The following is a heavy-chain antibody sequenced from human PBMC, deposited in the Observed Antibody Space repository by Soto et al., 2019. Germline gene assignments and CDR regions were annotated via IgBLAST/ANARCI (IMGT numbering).Heavy chain of an antibody. CDR1: GFPFSSYG. CDR2: IWYDGSNK. CDR3: AKGGNSWFGYFDY. J-gene: IGHJ4*02. Sequence: QVQLVESGGGVVQPGRSLRLSCAASGFPFSSYGMHWVRQAPGKGLEWVAVIWYDGSNKYYADSVKGRFTISRDNSKNTLYLQMNSLRAEDTAVYYCAKGGNSWFGYFDYWGQGTLVTVSS. D-gene: IGHD3-10*01. V-gene: IGHV3-33*06.